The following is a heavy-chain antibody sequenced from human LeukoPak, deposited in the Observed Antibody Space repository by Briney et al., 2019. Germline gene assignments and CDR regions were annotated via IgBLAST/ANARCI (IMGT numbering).Heavy chain of an antibody. CDR1: GGSFSGYY. J-gene: IGHJ6*02. CDR3: ARDPLVMTTVTTPHTANYYYYYGIDV. V-gene: IGHV4-34*09. Sequence: SETLSLTCAVYGGSFSGYYWSWIRQPPGKGLEWIGEINHSGSTNYNPSLKSRVTISVDTSKNQFSLKLSSVTAADTAVYYCARDPLVMTTVTTPHTANYYYYYGIDVWGQGTTVTVSS. CDR2: INHSGST. D-gene: IGHD4-17*01.